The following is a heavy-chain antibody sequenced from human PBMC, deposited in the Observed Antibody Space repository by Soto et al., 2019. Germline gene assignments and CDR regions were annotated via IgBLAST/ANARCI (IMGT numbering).Heavy chain of an antibody. CDR2: IIPIFGTA. CDR1: GGTFSSYA. Sequence: SVKVSCKASGGTFSSYAISWVRQAPGQGLEWMGGIIPIFGTANYAQKFQGRVTITADESTSTAYMELSSLRSEDTAVYYCAGEIYGSVSQPLYYYYGMDVWGQGTTVTVSS. V-gene: IGHV1-69*13. CDR3: AGEIYGSVSQPLYYYYGMDV. D-gene: IGHD3-10*01. J-gene: IGHJ6*02.